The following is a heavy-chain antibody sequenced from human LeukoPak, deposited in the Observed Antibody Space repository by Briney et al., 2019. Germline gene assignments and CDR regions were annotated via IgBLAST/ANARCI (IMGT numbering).Heavy chain of an antibody. CDR3: ARGPPNWGYDY. D-gene: IGHD7-27*01. CDR1: GYTFTSYD. CDR2: MSPNSGDT. Sequence: VASVKVSCKASGYTFTSYDFNWVRQAPGQRPEWMGWMSPNSGDTGYAQKFQDRVTMTRNTSISTAYMELSSLRSDDTAVYYCARGPPNWGYDYWGPGTLVTVSS. J-gene: IGHJ4*02. V-gene: IGHV1-8*01.